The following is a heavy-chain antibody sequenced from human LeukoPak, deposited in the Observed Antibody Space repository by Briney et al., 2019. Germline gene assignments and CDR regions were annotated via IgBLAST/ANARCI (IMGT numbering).Heavy chain of an antibody. Sequence: SETLSLTCAVYGGSFSGYYWSWIRQPPGKGLEWIGEINHSGSTNYNPSLKSRVTISVDTSKNRFSLKLSSVTAADTAVYYCARGANYDILTGYYKRENNWFDPWGQGTLVTVSS. D-gene: IGHD3-9*01. CDR3: ARGANYDILTGYYKRENNWFDP. J-gene: IGHJ5*02. CDR1: GGSFSGYY. CDR2: INHSGST. V-gene: IGHV4-34*01.